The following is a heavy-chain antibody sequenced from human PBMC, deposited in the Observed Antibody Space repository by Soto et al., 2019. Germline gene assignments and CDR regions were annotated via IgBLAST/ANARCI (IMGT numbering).Heavy chain of an antibody. CDR2: ISYDGSNK. V-gene: IGHV3-30*18. J-gene: IGHJ6*02. CDR1: GFTFSSYG. D-gene: IGHD2-21*02. Sequence: QVQLVESGGGVVQPGRSLRLSCAASGFTFSSYGMHWARQAPGKGLEWVAVISYDGSNKYYADSVKGRFTISRDNSKNTLYLQMNSLRAEDTAVYYCAKDGRNCGGDCYSGYYGMDVWGQGTTVTVSS. CDR3: AKDGRNCGGDCYSGYYGMDV.